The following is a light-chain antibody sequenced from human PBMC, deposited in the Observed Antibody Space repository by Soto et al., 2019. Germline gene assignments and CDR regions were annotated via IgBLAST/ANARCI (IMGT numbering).Light chain of an antibody. V-gene: IGKV1-9*01. CDR2: AAY. J-gene: IGKJ1*01. CDR3: QPRLNWPPN. Sequence: EIQLTQSPSFLSASVGDRFTITCMASQGISSYLAWYQQKPGKAPKLLIYAAYTLQSGVTSRFSGSGSGTDFTLTISDLEPADFGLYYCQPRLNWPPNVGPVTKVEIK. CDR1: QGISSY.